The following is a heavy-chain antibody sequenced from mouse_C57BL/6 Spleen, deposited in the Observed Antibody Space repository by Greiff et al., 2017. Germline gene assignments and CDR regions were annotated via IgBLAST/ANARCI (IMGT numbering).Heavy chain of an antibody. J-gene: IGHJ4*01. Sequence: EVQRVESEGGLVQPGSSMKLSCTASGFTFSDYYMAWVRQVPEKGLEWVANINYDGSSTYYLDSLKSRFIISRDNAKNILYLQMSSLRAEDTATYYCARGGGSSRGAMDYWGQGTSVTVSS. V-gene: IGHV5-16*01. CDR3: ARGGGSSRGAMDY. D-gene: IGHD1-1*01. CDR1: GFTFSDYY. CDR2: INYDGSST.